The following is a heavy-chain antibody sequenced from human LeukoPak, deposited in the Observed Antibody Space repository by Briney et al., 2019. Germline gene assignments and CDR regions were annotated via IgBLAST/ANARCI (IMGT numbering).Heavy chain of an antibody. CDR2: IYYSGST. CDR1: GGSISSISSNNYH. J-gene: IGHJ6*02. D-gene: IGHD4-23*01. Sequence: SETLSLTCIVSGGSISSISSNNYHWGWIRQPPGKGLEWIGSIYYSGSTYYNPSLKSRVTISVDTSKNQFSLKLSSVTAADTALYYCAREVGVVTAHGIDVWGQGTTVTVSS. CDR3: AREVGVVTAHGIDV. V-gene: IGHV4-39*02.